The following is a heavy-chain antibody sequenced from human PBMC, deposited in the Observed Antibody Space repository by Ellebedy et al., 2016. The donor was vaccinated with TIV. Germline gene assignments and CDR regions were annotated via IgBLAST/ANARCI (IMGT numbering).Heavy chain of an antibody. D-gene: IGHD1-26*01. Sequence: GGSLRLXCAASGFNFSPYWMYWVRQAPGKGLVWVAHLNAAGGVTTYADSVKGRFTISRDNARSTLFLEMNSLTVEDTALYFCARDRGRPDSFDLWGQGTMVTVSP. CDR1: GFNFSPYW. J-gene: IGHJ3*01. CDR3: ARDRGRPDSFDL. CDR2: LNAAGGVT. V-gene: IGHV3-74*03.